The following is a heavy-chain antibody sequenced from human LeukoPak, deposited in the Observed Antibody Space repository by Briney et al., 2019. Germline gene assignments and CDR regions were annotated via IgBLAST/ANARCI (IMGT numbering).Heavy chain of an antibody. J-gene: IGHJ4*02. CDR1: GFTFTSYA. CDR3: AKPRGSSSPYYFDY. Sequence: GGSLRLSCAASGFTFTSYAMSWVRQAPGKGLEWVSGISGSGDSTYYADSVKGRFTISRDNSKNTLYLQMNSLRAEDTAVYYCAKPRGSSSPYYFDYWGQGTLVTVSS. CDR2: ISGSGDST. D-gene: IGHD6-6*01. V-gene: IGHV3-23*01.